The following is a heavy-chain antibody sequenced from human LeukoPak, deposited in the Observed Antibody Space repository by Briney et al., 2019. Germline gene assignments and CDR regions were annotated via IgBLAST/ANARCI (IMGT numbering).Heavy chain of an antibody. D-gene: IGHD1-26*01. V-gene: IGHV3-23*01. J-gene: IGHJ4*02. CDR1: GFIFSRQR. Sequence: PGGPLTLPCAACGFIFSRQRMMCARQAPGKALEWGSDFGRSGGNTYYADSVQGRFTISRDNSKNALYLQMNSLRAEDTAVYYCAVPQWELLNWGQGTLVTVSS. CDR3: AVPQWELLN. CDR2: FGRSGGNT.